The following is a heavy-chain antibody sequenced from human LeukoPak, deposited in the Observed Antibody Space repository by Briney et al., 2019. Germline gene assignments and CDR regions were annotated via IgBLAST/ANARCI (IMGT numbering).Heavy chain of an antibody. V-gene: IGHV4-4*08. D-gene: IGHD3-22*01. J-gene: IGHJ3*02. CDR3: ARDYLRCDSSFDI. Sequence: PSETLSLTCSVSGGSISTHYWSWIRQPPGKGLEWISYTHTNGRTKYNTSLKPRVTLTLDTYKEQVSLKSTSVTAADTAVYFGARDYLRCDSSFDIWGQGTMVTVSS. CDR1: GGSISTHY. CDR2: THTNGRT.